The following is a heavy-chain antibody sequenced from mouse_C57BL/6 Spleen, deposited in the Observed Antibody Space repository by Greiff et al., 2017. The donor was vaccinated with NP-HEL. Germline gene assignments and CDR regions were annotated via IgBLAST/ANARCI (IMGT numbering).Heavy chain of an antibody. CDR1: GYTFTSYW. J-gene: IGHJ2*01. V-gene: IGHV1-64*01. CDR2: IHPNSGST. Sequence: VQLQQSGAELVKPGASVKLSCKASGYTFTSYWIHWVKQRPGQGLEWIGMIHPNSGSTNYNEKFKSKATLTVDKSSSTAYMQLSSLTSEDSAVYYCARSGDYANFDYWGQGTTLTVSS. D-gene: IGHD2-4*01. CDR3: ARSGDYANFDY.